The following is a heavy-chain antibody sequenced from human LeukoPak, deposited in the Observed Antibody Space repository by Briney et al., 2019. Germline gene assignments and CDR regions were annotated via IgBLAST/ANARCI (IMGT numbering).Heavy chain of an antibody. V-gene: IGHV3-21*01. Sequence: GGSLRLSCTVSGFTVSSNSMSWVRQAPGKGLEWVSSISSSSSYIYYADSVKGRFTISRDNAKNSLYLQMNSLRAEDTAVYYCVRDLDSVAFLWGQGSLVTVSS. CDR1: GFTVSSNS. CDR2: ISSSSSYI. D-gene: IGHD1-1*01. J-gene: IGHJ4*02. CDR3: VRDLDSVAFL.